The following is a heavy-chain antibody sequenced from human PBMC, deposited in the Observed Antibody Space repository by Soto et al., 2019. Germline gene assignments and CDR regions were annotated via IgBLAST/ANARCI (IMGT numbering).Heavy chain of an antibody. CDR3: ARPRDSAFDY. CDR1: GFTFSSNG. CDR2: IYYDGTTQ. Sequence: QVQLVESGGGVVPPGVSLRLSCAASGFTFSSNGMHWVRQAPGKGLEWVAVIYYDGTTQYYADSVKGRFIISRDNSKNTLYLDMYSLRVEDTAMYYCARPRDSAFDYWGQGTLVTVSS. D-gene: IGHD3-10*01. J-gene: IGHJ4*02. V-gene: IGHV3-33*01.